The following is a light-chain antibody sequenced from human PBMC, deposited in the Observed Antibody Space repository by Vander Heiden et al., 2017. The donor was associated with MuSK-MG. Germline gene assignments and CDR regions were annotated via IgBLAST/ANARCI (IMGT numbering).Light chain of an antibody. CDR1: SSDVGYYDY. CDR3: TSYAANKFMV. Sequence: QSALTPPPSASGSPGQSVTISCTGTSSDVGYYDYVAWYQQHPGKAPKLIIYDVTKRPSGVPDRFSGSKSGNTASLTVSGLQSEDEADYYCTSYAANKFMVSGGGTKLTVL. V-gene: IGLV2-8*01. CDR2: DVT. J-gene: IGLJ2*01.